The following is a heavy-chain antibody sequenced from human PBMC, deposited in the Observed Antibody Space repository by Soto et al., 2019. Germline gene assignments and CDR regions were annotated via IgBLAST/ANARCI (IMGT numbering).Heavy chain of an antibody. D-gene: IGHD5-12*01. CDR2: IYYSGST. V-gene: IGHV4-61*01. J-gene: IGHJ4*02. CDR3: ARQRRSGNDFDY. Sequence: QVQLQESGPGLVKPSETLSLTCTVSGGSVSSGSYYWSWIRQPPGKVLEWIGYIYYSGSTNYNPSIKSRVTISVDKSKNQFSLNLSSVSAADTAVYYCARQRRSGNDFDYWGQGTLVTVSS. CDR1: GGSVSSGSYY.